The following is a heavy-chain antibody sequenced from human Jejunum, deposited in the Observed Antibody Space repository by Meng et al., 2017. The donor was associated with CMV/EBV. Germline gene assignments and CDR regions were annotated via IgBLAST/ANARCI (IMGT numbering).Heavy chain of an antibody. J-gene: IGHJ4*02. CDR2: ISGYNGQT. CDR3: AGPSVDIEMAH. D-gene: IGHD5-12*01. CDR1: GYTSTSYG. V-gene: IGHV1-18*01. Sequence: KASGYTSTSYGINWVRQAPGQGLEWMGWISGYNGQTDYAQKFQGRVSMTTDTSTSTVYMELRSLRSDDTAAYYCAGPSVDIEMAHWGQGTLVTVSS.